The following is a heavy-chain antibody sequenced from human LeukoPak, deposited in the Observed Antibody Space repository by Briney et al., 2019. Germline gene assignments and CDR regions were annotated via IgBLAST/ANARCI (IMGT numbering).Heavy chain of an antibody. CDR3: AREPDDFWSGLTDY. Sequence: GGSLRLSCAASGFTFYDYSMTWIRQAPGKGLEWVSSISGSGDDTYYAESVKGRFTISRDNAKNSLYLQMNSLRAEDTAVYYCAREPDDFWSGLTDYWGQGTLVTVSS. J-gene: IGHJ4*02. CDR1: GFTFYDYS. V-gene: IGHV3-11*06. CDR2: ISGSGDDT. D-gene: IGHD3-3*01.